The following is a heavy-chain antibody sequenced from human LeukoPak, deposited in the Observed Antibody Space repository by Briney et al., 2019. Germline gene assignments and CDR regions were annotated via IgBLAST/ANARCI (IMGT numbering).Heavy chain of an antibody. CDR2: IYYSGST. J-gene: IGHJ3*02. CDR3: ARGSVPYYDFRSGTPPSAFDI. CDR1: GGSISSYY. V-gene: IGHV4-59*01. D-gene: IGHD3-3*01. Sequence: SETLSLTCTVSGGSISSYYWSWIRQPPGKGLEWIGYIYYSGSTNYNPSLKSRVTISVDTSKNQFSLKLSSVTAADTAVYYCARGSVPYYDFRSGTPPSAFDIWGQGTMVTVSS.